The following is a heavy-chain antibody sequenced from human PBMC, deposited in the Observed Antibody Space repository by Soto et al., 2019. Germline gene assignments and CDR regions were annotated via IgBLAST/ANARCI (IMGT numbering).Heavy chain of an antibody. CDR3: ARRMAAAPPGFGY. CDR2: ISSSSSYI. CDR1: GFTFSSYS. D-gene: IGHD2-15*01. V-gene: IGHV3-21*01. J-gene: IGHJ4*02. Sequence: EVQLVESGGGLVKPGGSLRLSCAASGFTFSSYSMNWVRQAPGKGLEWVSSISSSSSYIYYADSVKGRFTISRDNAKNSLYLQMNCLRAEDTAVYYCARRMAAAPPGFGYWGQGTLVTVSS.